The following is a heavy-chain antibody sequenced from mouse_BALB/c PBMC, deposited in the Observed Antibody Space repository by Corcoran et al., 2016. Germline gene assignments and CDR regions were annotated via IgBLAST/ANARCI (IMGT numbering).Heavy chain of an antibody. CDR2: INPNNGGT. CDR3: ARDADWYFDV. CDR1: GYTFTDYY. Sequence: EVQLQQSGPELVKPGASVKMSCKASGYTFTDYYMKLVKQSHGKSLEWIGDINPNNGGTSYNQKFKGKATLTVDKSSSTAYMQLNSLTSEDSAVYYCARDADWYFDVWGAGTTVTVSS. V-gene: IGHV1-26*01. J-gene: IGHJ1*01.